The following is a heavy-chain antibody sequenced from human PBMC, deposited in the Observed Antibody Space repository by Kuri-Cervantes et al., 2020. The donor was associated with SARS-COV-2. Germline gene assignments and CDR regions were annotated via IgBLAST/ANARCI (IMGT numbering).Heavy chain of an antibody. Sequence: SLKISCAASGFTFDDYAMHWVRQAPGKGLEWVSGTSWNSGSIGYADSVKGRFTISRDNAKNSLYLQMNSLRAEDTALYYCAKDMAGIAAAKGGGAFDIWGQGTMVTVSS. CDR1: GFTFDDYA. J-gene: IGHJ3*02. V-gene: IGHV3-9*01. CDR2: TSWNSGSI. CDR3: AKDMAGIAAAKGGGAFDI. D-gene: IGHD6-13*01.